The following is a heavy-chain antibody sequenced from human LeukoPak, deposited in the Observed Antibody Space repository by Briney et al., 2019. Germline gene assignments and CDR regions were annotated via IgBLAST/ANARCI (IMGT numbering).Heavy chain of an antibody. D-gene: IGHD3-10*01. J-gene: IGHJ4*02. CDR1: RGSITNSSCY. CDR3: ARVTTRWLGLYYGSGSVFDY. V-gene: IGHV4-39*01. CDR2: IYYTGTT. Sequence: PSETLSLTCAVSRGSITNSSCYWGWIRQPPGKGLEWIGGIYYTGTTYYSPSLNSRITISMDTSKKQFSLKLSSVTAADTAVYYCARVTTRWLGLYYGSGSVFDYWGQGTLVTVSS.